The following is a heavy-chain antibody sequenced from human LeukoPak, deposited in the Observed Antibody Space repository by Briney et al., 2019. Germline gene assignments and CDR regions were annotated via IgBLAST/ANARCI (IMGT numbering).Heavy chain of an antibody. CDR2: IHTYNGHT. J-gene: IGHJ4*02. CDR1: GYTFNSYG. Sequence: GASVKVSCKSSGYTFNSYGITWVRQAPGQGLEWMGWIHTYNGHTNYAQKLQGRVTMTTDTSTNTAYMELRSLRSEDTAVYYCAKSYTAMANFGYWGQGTLVTVSS. D-gene: IGHD5-18*01. V-gene: IGHV1-18*01. CDR3: AKSYTAMANFGY.